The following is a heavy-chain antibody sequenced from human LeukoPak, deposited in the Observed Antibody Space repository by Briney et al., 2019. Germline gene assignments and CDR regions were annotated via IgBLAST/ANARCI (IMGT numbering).Heavy chain of an antibody. Sequence: SETLSLTCSVSGGSISTYYWNWIRQPPGKGLEWIGYIYYSGITNYNPSLKSRVTISVDTSKSQFSLKLSSVTAADTAVYYCARDYQGGYGDKTVDYWGQGTLVTVSS. CDR3: ARDYQGGYGDKTVDY. CDR2: IYYSGIT. CDR1: GGSISTYY. J-gene: IGHJ4*02. D-gene: IGHD5-18*01. V-gene: IGHV4-59*01.